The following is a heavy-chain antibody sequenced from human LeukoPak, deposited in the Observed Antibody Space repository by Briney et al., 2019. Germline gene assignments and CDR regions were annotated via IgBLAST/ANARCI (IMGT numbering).Heavy chain of an antibody. D-gene: IGHD3-16*01. V-gene: IGHV3-23*01. CDR2: ISGSGGST. CDR3: AKVMRVYYDYVWGSSYYFDY. CDR1: GFTFSSYA. Sequence: GASLRLSCAASGFTFSSYAMSWVRQAPGKGLEWVSAISGSGGSTYYADSVKGRFTISRDNSKNTLYLQMNSLGAEDTAVYYCAKVMRVYYDYVWGSSYYFDYWGQGTLVTVSS. J-gene: IGHJ4*02.